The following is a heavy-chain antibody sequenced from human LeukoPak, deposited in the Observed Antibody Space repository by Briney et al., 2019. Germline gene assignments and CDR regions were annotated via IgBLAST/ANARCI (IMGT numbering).Heavy chain of an antibody. D-gene: IGHD3-3*01. Sequence: ASVKVSCKASGYTFTSYGISWVRQAPGQGLEWMGWISAYNGNTNYAQKLQGRVTMTTDTSTSTAYMELRSLRSDDTAVYHCARDHTTYYDFWSGPKRGNWFDPWGQGTLVTVSS. CDR2: ISAYNGNT. CDR1: GYTFTSYG. CDR3: ARDHTTYYDFWSGPKRGNWFDP. V-gene: IGHV1-18*01. J-gene: IGHJ5*02.